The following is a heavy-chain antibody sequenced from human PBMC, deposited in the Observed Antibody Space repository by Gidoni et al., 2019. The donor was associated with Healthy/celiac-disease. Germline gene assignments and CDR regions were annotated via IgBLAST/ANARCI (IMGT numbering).Heavy chain of an antibody. CDR1: GFTFSSYS. Sequence: EVQLVESGGGLVKPGGSLRLSCAASGFTFSSYSMNWVRQAPGKGLEWVSSISSSSSYIYYADSVKGRFTISRDNAKNSLYLQMNSLRAEDTAVYYCAREPQDGYSSFDYWGQGTLVTVSS. CDR3: AREPQDGYSSFDY. D-gene: IGHD4-4*01. V-gene: IGHV3-21*01. J-gene: IGHJ4*02. CDR2: ISSSSSYI.